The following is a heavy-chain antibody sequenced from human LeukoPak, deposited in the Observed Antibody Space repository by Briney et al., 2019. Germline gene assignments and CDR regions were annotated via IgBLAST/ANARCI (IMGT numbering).Heavy chain of an antibody. Sequence: GGSLRLSCAASGFTFSSHSMNWVRQTPGKGLEWVSYISSGSSARYYADSVKGRFTISRDDARNSLYLQVNSLRAEDTAVYYCARVSYDFWSGYYYFDYWGQGTLVTVSS. CDR1: GFTFSSHS. D-gene: IGHD3-3*01. J-gene: IGHJ4*02. CDR2: ISSGSSAR. V-gene: IGHV3-48*01. CDR3: ARVSYDFWSGYYYFDY.